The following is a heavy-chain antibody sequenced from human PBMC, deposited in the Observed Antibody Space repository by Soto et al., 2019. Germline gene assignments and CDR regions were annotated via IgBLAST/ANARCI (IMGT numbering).Heavy chain of an antibody. CDR1: GFSLSTSGVG. D-gene: IGHD2-8*02. V-gene: IGHV2-5*02. J-gene: IGHJ4*02. CDR3: AQNVLETYYFDY. CDR2: IYWDDDK. Sequence: SGPTLVNPTQTLTLTCTFSGFSLSTSGVGVGWIRQPPGKALEWLALIYWDDDKRYSPSLKSRLTITKDTSRNQVVLTMTKMDPVDTATYYCAQNVLETYYFDYWGQGTLVTVSS.